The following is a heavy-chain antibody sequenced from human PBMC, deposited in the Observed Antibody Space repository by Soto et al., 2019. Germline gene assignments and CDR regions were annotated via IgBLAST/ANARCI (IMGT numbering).Heavy chain of an antibody. CDR3: ARYYRGSGRYFFDY. D-gene: IGHD6-19*01. Sequence: GGSLRLSCVASGFTFMSSFMGWIRQAPGKGLEWVANINQDGGVTYYVDSVEGRFTISRDNTKDSLYLQMNSLRGEDTAIYYRARYYRGSGRYFFDYWGQGTPVTVSS. CDR2: INQDGGVT. CDR1: GFTFMSSF. J-gene: IGHJ4*02. V-gene: IGHV3-7*03.